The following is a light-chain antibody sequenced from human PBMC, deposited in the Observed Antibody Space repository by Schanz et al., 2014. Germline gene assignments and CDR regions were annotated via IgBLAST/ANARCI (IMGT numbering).Light chain of an antibody. CDR1: SSDVGSYNY. V-gene: IGLV2-8*01. Sequence: QSALTQPASVSGSPGQSITISCTGTSSDVGSYNYVSWYQQHPGKAPKLMIYEVSKRPSGVPDRFSGSKSGNTASLTVSGLQAEDESDYYCRSYASRMGGVFGGGTKLTVL. CDR2: EVS. J-gene: IGLJ3*02. CDR3: RSYASRMGGV.